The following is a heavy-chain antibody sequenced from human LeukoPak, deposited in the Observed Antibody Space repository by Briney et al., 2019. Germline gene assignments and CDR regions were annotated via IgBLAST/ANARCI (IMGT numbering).Heavy chain of an antibody. V-gene: IGHV3-7*01. CDR3: ARDVQGGVIKD. CDR1: GYTFTSYW. CDR2: IKQGGSEK. J-gene: IGHJ4*02. Sequence: GGSLKISCTGSGYTFTSYWIGWVRQIPGKGLEWVGNIKQGGSEKYYVESVKGRFTISRDKAKNSLYLQMNSLRAEDTAVYYCARDVQGGVIKDWGQGTLVTVSS. D-gene: IGHD3-10*01.